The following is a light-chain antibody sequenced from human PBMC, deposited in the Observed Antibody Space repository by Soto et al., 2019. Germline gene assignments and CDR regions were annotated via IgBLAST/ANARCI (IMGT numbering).Light chain of an antibody. CDR1: QGISSY. J-gene: IGKJ1*01. Sequence: DIQLTQSPSFLSASVGDRVTITCRASQGISSYLAWYQQKPGKAPKLLIYAASTLQSGVPSRFSGSGSGTECTLTLSSLQPEDFATYYCQQLNSYPQTFGQGTKVEIQ. V-gene: IGKV1-9*01. CDR2: AAS. CDR3: QQLNSYPQT.